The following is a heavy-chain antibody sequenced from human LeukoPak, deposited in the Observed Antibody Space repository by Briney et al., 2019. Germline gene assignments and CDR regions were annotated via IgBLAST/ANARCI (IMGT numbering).Heavy chain of an antibody. CDR3: ARGDSSTWYFVDI. V-gene: IGHV4-34*01. CDR1: GGSFSGYY. J-gene: IGHJ3*02. D-gene: IGHD6-13*01. Sequence: SETLSLTCAVYGGSFSGYYWSWIRQPPGKGLEWIGEINHSGSTNYNPSLKSRVTISIDTSKNQFSLKLSSVTAADTAVYYCARGDSSTWYFVDIWGQGTMVTVSS. CDR2: INHSGST.